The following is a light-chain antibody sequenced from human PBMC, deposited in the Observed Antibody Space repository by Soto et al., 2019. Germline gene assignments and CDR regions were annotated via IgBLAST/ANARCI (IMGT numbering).Light chain of an antibody. J-gene: IGKJ4*01. V-gene: IGKV3-20*01. CDR2: GAS. CDR1: QSVSSSY. CDR3: QQYGSSLLT. Sequence: EIVLTQSPGTLSLSPGERATLSCRASQSVSSSYLAWYQQKPGQAPRLLIYGASSRATGIPDRFSGSGSGTDFTLTISRLEPEDFAVYYCQQYGSSLLTFGGGXXVEIK.